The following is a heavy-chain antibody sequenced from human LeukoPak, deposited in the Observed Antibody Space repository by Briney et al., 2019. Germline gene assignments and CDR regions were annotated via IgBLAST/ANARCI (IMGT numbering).Heavy chain of an antibody. CDR2: ISWNSGSI. D-gene: IGHD3-22*01. J-gene: IGHJ3*02. V-gene: IGHV3-9*01. CDR3: AKGTPDYYDSSGYYYKPYAFDI. Sequence: PGGSLRLSCAASGFTFYDYAMHWVRHAPGKGLEWVSGISWNSGSIGYADSVKGRFTISRDNAKNSLYLQMNSLRAEDTALYYCAKGTPDYYDSSGYYYKPYAFDIWGQGTMVTVSS. CDR1: GFTFYDYA.